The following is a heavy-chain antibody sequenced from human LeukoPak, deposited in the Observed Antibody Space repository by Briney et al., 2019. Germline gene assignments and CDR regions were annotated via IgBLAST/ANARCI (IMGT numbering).Heavy chain of an antibody. CDR2: IYTSGST. Sequence: SETLSLTCTVSGGSISSYYWSWIRQPAGKGLEWIGRIYTSGSTNYNPSLKSRVTMSVDTSKNQFSLKPSSVTAADTAVYYCARSQVNDYGDYGIWFDPWGQGTLVTVSS. CDR1: GGSISSYY. V-gene: IGHV4-4*07. CDR3: ARSQVNDYGDYGIWFDP. J-gene: IGHJ5*02. D-gene: IGHD4-17*01.